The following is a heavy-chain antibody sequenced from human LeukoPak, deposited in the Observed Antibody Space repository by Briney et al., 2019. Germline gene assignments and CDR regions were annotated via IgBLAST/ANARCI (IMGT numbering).Heavy chain of an antibody. CDR1: GFTFSSYW. CDR3: ARGSSVVALD. J-gene: IGHJ4*02. CDR2: ITSEGNST. D-gene: IGHD2-15*01. Sequence: GRSLRLSCAASGFTFSSYWMHWVRQVPGRGLVWVSRITSEGNSTSYADSVKGRFTISRDNAKNTLYLQMNSLRAEDTAVYYCARGSSVVALDWGQGTLVTVSS. V-gene: IGHV3-74*01.